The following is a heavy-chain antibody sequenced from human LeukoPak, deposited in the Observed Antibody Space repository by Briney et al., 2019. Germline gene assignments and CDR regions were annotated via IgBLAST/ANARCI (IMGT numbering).Heavy chain of an antibody. J-gene: IGHJ4*02. V-gene: IGHV3-21*01. Sequence: GGSLRLSCAASGFTFTTYWMTWVRQAPGKGLEWVSSISSSSSYIYYADSVKGRFTISRDNAKNSLYLQMDSLRAEDTAVYYCARGTSCYTNWGQGTLVTVSS. CDR2: ISSSSSYI. CDR3: ARGTSCYTN. CDR1: GFTFTTYW. D-gene: IGHD2-2*02.